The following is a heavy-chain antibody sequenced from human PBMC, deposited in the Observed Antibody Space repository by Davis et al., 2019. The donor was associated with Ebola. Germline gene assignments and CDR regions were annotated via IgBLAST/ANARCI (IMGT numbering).Heavy chain of an antibody. CDR3: AKDQHYYDSSGYYSDAFDI. CDR2: ISYDGSNK. CDR1: GFTFSSYG. Sequence: GESLKISCAASGFTFSSYGMHWVRQAPGKGLEWVAVISYDGSNKYYADSVKGRFTISRDNSKNTLYLQMNSLRAEDTAVYYCAKDQHYYDSSGYYSDAFDIWGQGTMVTVPS. D-gene: IGHD3-22*01. V-gene: IGHV3-30*18. J-gene: IGHJ3*02.